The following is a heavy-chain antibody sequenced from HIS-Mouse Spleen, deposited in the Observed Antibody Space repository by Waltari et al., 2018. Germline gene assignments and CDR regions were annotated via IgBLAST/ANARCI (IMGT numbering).Heavy chain of an antibody. CDR3: ARVYYDFWSGYYY. Sequence: QVQLVQSGAEVKKPGASVKVSCKASGYTFTSYDINWVRQATGQGLEWMGWMNPNHGNPGYAQKFQGLVTMTRNTSISTAYMDLSSLRSEYTAVYYCARVYYDFWSGYYYWGQGTLVTVSS. J-gene: IGHJ4*02. CDR1: GYTFTSYD. CDR2: MNPNHGNP. D-gene: IGHD3-3*01. V-gene: IGHV1-8*01.